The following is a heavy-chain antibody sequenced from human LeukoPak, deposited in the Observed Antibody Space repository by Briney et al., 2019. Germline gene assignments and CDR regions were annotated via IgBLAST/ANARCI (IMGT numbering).Heavy chain of an antibody. CDR3: ARDHYYDSSGYYWDLRY. CDR2: ISSSSSTI. D-gene: IGHD3-22*01. CDR1: GFTFSSYS. J-gene: IGHJ4*02. V-gene: IGHV3-48*02. Sequence: RSGGSLRLSCAASGFTFSSYSMNWVRQAPGKGLEWFSYISSSSSTIYYADSVKGRFTISRDNAKNSLYLQMNSLRDEDTAVYYCARDHYYDSSGYYWDLRYWGQGTLVTVSS.